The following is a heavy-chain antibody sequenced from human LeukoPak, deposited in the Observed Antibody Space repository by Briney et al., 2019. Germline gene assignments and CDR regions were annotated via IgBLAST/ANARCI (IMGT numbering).Heavy chain of an antibody. CDR2: ISYDGSNR. J-gene: IGHJ4*02. V-gene: IGHV3-30*04. D-gene: IGHD2-2*01. CDR3: ARGDRSSTSCYLFDY. Sequence: PGGSLRLSCAASGFSFSSYAMHWVRQAPGTGLEWVAVISYDGSNRYYVGSVKGRFTISRDNSKNTLYLQMNSLRAEDTAVYYCARGDRSSTSCYLFDYWGQGTLVTVSS. CDR1: GFSFSSYA.